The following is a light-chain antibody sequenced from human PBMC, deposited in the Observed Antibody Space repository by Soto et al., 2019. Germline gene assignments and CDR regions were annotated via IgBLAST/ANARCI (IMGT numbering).Light chain of an antibody. V-gene: IGKV1-27*01. CDR3: QNYNNVEIT. Sequence: DIQLTQSPSSLSASIGDRVTIACRASQGINNYLAWYQQKPGKVPSLLIYHASTLQSGVPSRFSGSGSGTDFTLTITSLQPEDVATYYCQNYNNVEITFGPGTKVDIK. J-gene: IGKJ3*01. CDR2: HAS. CDR1: QGINNY.